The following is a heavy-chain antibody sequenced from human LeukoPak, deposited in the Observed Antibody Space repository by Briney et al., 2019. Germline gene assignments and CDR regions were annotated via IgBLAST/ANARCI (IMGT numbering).Heavy chain of an antibody. CDR3: TRARGAGPGAHFDY. J-gene: IGHJ4*02. CDR2: IKGDGSET. V-gene: IGHV3-7*03. D-gene: IGHD3-10*01. Sequence: GGSLRLSCRASGFNFSPYWMSWVRQAPGKGPEWVANIKGDGSETFYVNSVEGRFTISRDNAKSSLFLQMNSLRAEDTAVYYCTRARGAGPGAHFDYWGQGTLVTVSS. CDR1: GFNFSPYW.